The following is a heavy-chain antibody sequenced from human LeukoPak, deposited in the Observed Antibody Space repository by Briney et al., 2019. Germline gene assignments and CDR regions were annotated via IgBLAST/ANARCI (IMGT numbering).Heavy chain of an antibody. CDR1: GYTFTGYY. CDR2: INPNSGGT. J-gene: IGHJ3*02. CDR3: ARHFWSGYDAFDI. Sequence: ASVKVSCKASGYTFTGYYMHWVRQAPGQGLEWMGWINPNSGGTNYAQKFQGRVTMTRDTSISTAYMELRRLRSDDTAVYYCARHFWSGYDAFDIWGQGTMVTVSS. D-gene: IGHD3-3*02. V-gene: IGHV1-2*02.